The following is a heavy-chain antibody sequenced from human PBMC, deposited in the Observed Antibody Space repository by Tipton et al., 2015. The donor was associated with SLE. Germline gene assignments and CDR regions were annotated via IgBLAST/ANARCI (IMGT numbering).Heavy chain of an antibody. Sequence: QSGAEVKKPGASVKVSCKASGYTFTNYAMHWVRQAPGQRLEWMGWISGDNTNTNYAQKLQGRVTMTTDTSTSTAYMELRSLRSDDTAVYYCAAAAGFYYYGMDVWGQGTTVTVSS. CDR2: ISGDNTNT. J-gene: IGHJ6*02. V-gene: IGHV1-3*01. CDR1: GYTFTNYA. D-gene: IGHD6-13*01. CDR3: AAAAGFYYYGMDV.